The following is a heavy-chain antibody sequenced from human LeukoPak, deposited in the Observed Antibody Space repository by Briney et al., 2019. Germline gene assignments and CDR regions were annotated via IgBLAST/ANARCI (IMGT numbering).Heavy chain of an antibody. CDR2: LYYSGST. CDR3: ARGYSSSSSSLYYYYMDV. Sequence: PSETLSLTCTVSGDPISSSNYYWGWIRQPPGKGLEWIGSLYYSGSTDYNPSLKSRVTISVDTSKNQFSLKLNSVTAADTAVYYCARGYSSSSSSLYYYYMDVWGRGATVTVSS. J-gene: IGHJ6*03. D-gene: IGHD6-6*01. CDR1: GDPISSSNYY. V-gene: IGHV4-39*01.